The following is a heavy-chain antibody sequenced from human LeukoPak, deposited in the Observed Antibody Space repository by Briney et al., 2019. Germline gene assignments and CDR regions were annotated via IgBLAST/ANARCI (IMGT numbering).Heavy chain of an antibody. CDR3: ARAYRSSWYANWFDP. V-gene: IGHV4-34*01. CDR2: VNHSGST. CDR1: GGSFSDYY. D-gene: IGHD6-13*01. Sequence: SETLSLTCAVYGGSFSDYYWSWIRQPPGKGLEWIGEVNHSGSTNYKPSLKSRVTISVDTSKNQFSLKLSSVTAADTAVYFCARAYRSSWYANWFDPWGQGTLVTVSS. J-gene: IGHJ5*02.